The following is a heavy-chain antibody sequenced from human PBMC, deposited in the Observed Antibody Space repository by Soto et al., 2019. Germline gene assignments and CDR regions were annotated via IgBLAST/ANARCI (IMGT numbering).Heavy chain of an antibody. CDR2: ISGSGGST. Sequence: HPGGSLRLSCAASGFTFSSYAMSWVRQAPGKGLEWVSAISGSGGSTYYADSVKGRFTISRDNSKNTLYLQMNSLRAEDTAVYYCAKDHRGITMALGWFDPWGQGTLVTVSS. CDR1: GFTFSSYA. CDR3: AKDHRGITMALGWFDP. D-gene: IGHD3-10*01. J-gene: IGHJ5*02. V-gene: IGHV3-23*01.